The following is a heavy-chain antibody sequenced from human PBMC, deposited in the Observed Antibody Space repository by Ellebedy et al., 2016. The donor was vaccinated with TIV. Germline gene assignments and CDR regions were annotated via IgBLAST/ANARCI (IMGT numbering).Heavy chain of an antibody. CDR2: ISTFYGNT. Sequence: ASVKVSCXASGYTFTTYGISWVRQAPGQGLEWMGWISTFYGNTNYAQKVQGRVTMTTDTSTSTAYMELRSLRSDDTAVYYCARDRGTSYYFDDWGQGTLVTGSS. D-gene: IGHD2-2*01. V-gene: IGHV1-18*01. CDR1: GYTFTTYG. CDR3: ARDRGTSYYFDD. J-gene: IGHJ4*02.